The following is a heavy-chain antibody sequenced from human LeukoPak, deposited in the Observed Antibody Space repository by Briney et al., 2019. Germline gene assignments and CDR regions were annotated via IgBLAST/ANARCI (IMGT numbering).Heavy chain of an antibody. CDR2: IKSDGSST. CDR1: GFTFSSYW. V-gene: IGHV3-74*01. J-gene: IGHJ4*02. Sequence: GGSRRLSCAASGFTFSSYWMHWVRQAPGKGLVWVSCIKSDGSSTSYADSVKGRFTISRDNAKSTLYLQMNSMRAEVTAVYFCLRAEGWIRYDWGRGTLVTVSS. CDR3: LRAEGWIRYD. D-gene: IGHD5-12*01.